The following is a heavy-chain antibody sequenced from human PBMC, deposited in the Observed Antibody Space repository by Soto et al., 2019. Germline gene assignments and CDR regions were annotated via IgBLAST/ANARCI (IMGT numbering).Heavy chain of an antibody. CDR1: GGTFSSYA. Sequence: QVQLVQSGAEVKKPGSSVKVSCKASGGTFSSYAIIWLRQAPGQGLEWMGGIIPIFVTANYAQKFQGRVTITADESTSTAYMELSSLRSEDTAVYYCARGDIVVVPAAPPAGAGGMDVWGQGTTVTVSS. D-gene: IGHD2-2*01. J-gene: IGHJ6*02. CDR2: IIPIFVTA. V-gene: IGHV1-69*01. CDR3: ARGDIVVVPAAPPAGAGGMDV.